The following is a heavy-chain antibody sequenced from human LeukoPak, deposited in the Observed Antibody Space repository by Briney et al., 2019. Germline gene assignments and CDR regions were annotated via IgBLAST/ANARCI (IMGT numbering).Heavy chain of an antibody. Sequence: PGGSLRLSCAASGFYFSSHSRHWIRQAPGKGLEWVSSISSSGSYKYYADSLKGRLTLSRDNAGHSVFLLLQSLTVEHTAVYYCARGMIRGALWCVDFWGRGSLVTVSS. V-gene: IGHV3-21*01. CDR1: GFYFSSHS. CDR2: ISSSGSYK. CDR3: ARGMIRGALWCVDF. J-gene: IGHJ4*02. D-gene: IGHD4/OR15-4a*01.